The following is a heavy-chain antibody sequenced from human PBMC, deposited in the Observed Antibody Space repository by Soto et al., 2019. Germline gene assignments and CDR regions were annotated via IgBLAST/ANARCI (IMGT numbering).Heavy chain of an antibody. V-gene: IGHV1-3*01. CDR3: ASSYYDFWSGYYTGSD. CDR2: INAGNGNT. CDR1: GYTFTSYA. J-gene: IGHJ4*02. D-gene: IGHD3-3*01. Sequence: QVQLVQSGAEVKKPGASVKVSCKASGYTFTSYAMHWVRQAPGQRLEWMGWINAGNGNTKYSQKFQGRVTITRDTSASTAYMELSSLRSEDTAVYCCASSYYDFWSGYYTGSDWGQGTLVTVSS.